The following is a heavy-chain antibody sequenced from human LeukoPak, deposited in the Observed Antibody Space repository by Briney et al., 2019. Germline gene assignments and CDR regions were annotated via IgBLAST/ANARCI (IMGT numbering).Heavy chain of an antibody. CDR3: AKDGDDSSGYYPN. D-gene: IGHD3-22*01. J-gene: IGHJ4*02. Sequence: PGGSLRLSCAASGFTFSSYAMSWVRQAPGKGLEWVSAISGSGGSTYYADSVKGRFTISRDNSRNTLYLQMNSLRAEDTAVYYCAKDGDDSSGYYPNWGQGTLVTVSS. V-gene: IGHV3-23*01. CDR2: ISGSGGST. CDR1: GFTFSSYA.